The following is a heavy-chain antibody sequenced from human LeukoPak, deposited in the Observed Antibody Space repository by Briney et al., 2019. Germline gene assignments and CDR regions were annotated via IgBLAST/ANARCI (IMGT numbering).Heavy chain of an antibody. CDR3: ARVYSSGWYGDFDY. J-gene: IGHJ4*02. CDR1: GALISSGSYY. Sequence: PSETLSLTCTVSGALISSGSYYWSWIRQPAGKGLEWIGRMYTSGSTNYNPSLKSRVTISVDTSKNQFSLKLSSVTAADTAVYYCARVYSSGWYGDFDYWGQGTLVTVSS. V-gene: IGHV4-61*02. CDR2: MYTSGST. D-gene: IGHD6-19*01.